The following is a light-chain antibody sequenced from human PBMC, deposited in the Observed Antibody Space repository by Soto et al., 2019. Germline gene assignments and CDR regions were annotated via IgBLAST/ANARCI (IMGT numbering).Light chain of an antibody. V-gene: IGKV1-5*03. CDR1: QSISNY. J-gene: IGKJ1*01. CDR2: KAS. CDR3: QQYNSHSPWT. Sequence: DIQMTQSPSTLSASVGDRVTITCRASQSISNYLAWYQQKPGKAPNLVIYKASSLQSGVPSRFSGSGSGTEFTLTISSLQPDDFVTYYCQQYNSHSPWTFGQGTKVEVK.